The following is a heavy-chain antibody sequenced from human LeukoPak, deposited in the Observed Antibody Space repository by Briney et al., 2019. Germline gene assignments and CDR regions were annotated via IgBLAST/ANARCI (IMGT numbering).Heavy chain of an antibody. CDR3: SKNRRMLQSGNFGHPRLSPGHFDY. J-gene: IGHJ4*02. CDR1: GFTFSSYA. V-gene: IGHV3-23*01. D-gene: IGHD5-24*01. Sequence: GASLRLSCAASGFTFSSYAMSWVRQAPGKGLEWVSAISGSGGSTYYADSVKGRFTISRDNSKNTLYLQMNSLRAEDTAVYYLSKNRRMLQSGNFGHPRLSPGHFDYWGQGTLVTVSS. CDR2: ISGSGGST.